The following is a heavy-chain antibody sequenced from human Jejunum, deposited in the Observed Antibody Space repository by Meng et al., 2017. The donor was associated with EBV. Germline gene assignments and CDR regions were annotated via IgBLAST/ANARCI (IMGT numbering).Heavy chain of an antibody. V-gene: IGHV4-4*02. J-gene: IGHJ4*02. CDR1: GDSIDSGNW. CDR3: VRGGDYCLVY. D-gene: IGHD2-21*02. CDR2: IYYSGST. Sequence: QVQRQGSGPGLVKPSGPLSLTSAVSGDSIDSGNWWSWVRQSPERGLEWIGEIYYSGSTNYNPSLKSRVTILVDRSENHFSLHLSSVTAADTAVYYCVRGGDYCLVYWGQGTLVTVSS.